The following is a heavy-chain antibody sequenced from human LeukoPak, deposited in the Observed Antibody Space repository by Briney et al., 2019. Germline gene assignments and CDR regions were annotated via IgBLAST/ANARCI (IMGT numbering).Heavy chain of an antibody. CDR1: GFIFSSYW. CDR3: AREVHNYYDSSGYFDY. D-gene: IGHD3-22*01. Sequence: GGSLRLSCAASGFIFSSYWMSWVRQAPGKGLEWVANIKQDGSEKYYVDSVKGRFTISRDNSKNTLYLQMNSLRAEDTAVYYCAREVHNYYDSSGYFDYWGQGTLVTVSS. V-gene: IGHV3-7*01. J-gene: IGHJ4*02. CDR2: IKQDGSEK.